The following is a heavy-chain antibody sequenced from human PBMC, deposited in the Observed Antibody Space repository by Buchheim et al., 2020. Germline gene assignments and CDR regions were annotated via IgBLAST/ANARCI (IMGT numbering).Heavy chain of an antibody. CDR3: ARDVLLEGLFPSFDY. CDR1: GFTFSSYE. Sequence: EVQLVESGGGLVQPGGSLRLSCAASGFTFSSYEMNWVRQAPGKGLEWVSYISSSGSTIYYADSVKGRFTISRDNAKNSLYPQMNSLRAEDTAVYYCARDVLLEGLFPSFDYWGQGTL. V-gene: IGHV3-48*03. J-gene: IGHJ4*02. CDR2: ISSSGSTI. D-gene: IGHD2-21*01.